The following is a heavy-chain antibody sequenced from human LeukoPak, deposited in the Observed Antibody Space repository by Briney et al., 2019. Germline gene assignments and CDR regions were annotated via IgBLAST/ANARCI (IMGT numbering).Heavy chain of an antibody. CDR2: INPNSGGT. CDR3: ARDSYGSSYYGMDV. V-gene: IGHV1-2*04. CDR1: GYTFTGYY. D-gene: IGHD5-18*01. J-gene: IGHJ6*02. Sequence: ASVKVSCKASGYTFTGYYMHWVRQAPGQGLEWMGWINPNSGGTNYAQKFQGWVTMTTDTSTSTAYMELRSLRSDDTAVYYCARDSYGSSYYGMDVWGQGTTVTVSS.